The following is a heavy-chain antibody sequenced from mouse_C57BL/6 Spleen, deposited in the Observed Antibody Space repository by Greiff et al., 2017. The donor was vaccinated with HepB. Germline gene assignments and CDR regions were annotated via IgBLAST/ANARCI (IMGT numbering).Heavy chain of an antibody. CDR1: GYAFSSSW. J-gene: IGHJ2*01. CDR3: ARSDQMGRDY. Sequence: VQLQQSGPELVKPGASVKISCKASGYAFSSSWMNWVKQRPGKGLEWIGRIYPGDGDTNYNGNFKGKATMTADKSSSTAYMQLSSLTSEDSAVYCCARSDQMGRDYWGQGTTLTVSS. V-gene: IGHV1-82*01. CDR2: IYPGDGDT. D-gene: IGHD4-1*02.